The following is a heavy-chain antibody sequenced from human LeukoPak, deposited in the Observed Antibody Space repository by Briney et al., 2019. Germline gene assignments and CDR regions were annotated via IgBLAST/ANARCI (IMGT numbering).Heavy chain of an antibody. D-gene: IGHD4/OR15-4a*01. V-gene: IGHV3-53*01. J-gene: IGHJ4*02. CDR2: INSGGST. CDR1: GYTVSSNY. CDR3: ARTPYGDHG. Sequence: GGSLRLSCAASGYTVSSNYMNWVRQAPGKGLEWVSVINSGGSTYYADSVKGRFTVSRDNSKNTVYLQMNSLTAEDTAVYYCARTPYGDHGWGQGTPVTVSS.